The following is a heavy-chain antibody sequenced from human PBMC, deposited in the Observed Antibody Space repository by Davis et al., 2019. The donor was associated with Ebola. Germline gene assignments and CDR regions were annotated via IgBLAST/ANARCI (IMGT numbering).Heavy chain of an antibody. CDR1: GFTFSSYW. Sequence: PGGSLRLSCAASGFTFSSYWMSWVRQAPGKGLEWVANIKQDGSEKYYVDSVKGRFTISRDNAKNSLYLQMNSLRAEDTAVYYCARLIAVAGTYYYYGMDVWGQGTTVTVSS. CDR3: ARLIAVAGTYYYYGMDV. D-gene: IGHD6-19*01. J-gene: IGHJ6*02. CDR2: IKQDGSEK. V-gene: IGHV3-7*01.